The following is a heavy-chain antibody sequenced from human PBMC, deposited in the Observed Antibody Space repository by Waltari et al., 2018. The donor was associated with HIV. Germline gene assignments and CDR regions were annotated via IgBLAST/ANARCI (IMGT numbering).Heavy chain of an antibody. CDR1: GYTFTSYD. J-gene: IGHJ4*02. CDR2: MNPHRGTT. D-gene: IGHD1-26*01. V-gene: IGHV1-8*01. Sequence: QVQLEQSGAEVKKPGASVKVSCKASGYTFTSYDIFWVRQATGQGLEWMGWMNPHRGTTAYAQKFQGRVTMPRNTSRTTAYMELSSLRSEDTAVYYCARVRRPSGSYYLSYWGQGTLVTVSS. CDR3: ARVRRPSGSYYLSY.